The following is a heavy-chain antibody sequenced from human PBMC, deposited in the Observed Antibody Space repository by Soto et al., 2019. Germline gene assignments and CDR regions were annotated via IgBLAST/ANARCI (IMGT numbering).Heavy chain of an antibody. CDR1: GGSISSSSYY. Sequence: SETLSLTCTVSGGSISSSSYYWGWIRQSPGKGLEWIGSIYYSGSTYYNPSLKSRVTISVDTSKNQFSLKLSSVTAADTAVYYCASRRLHSYGYVYWGQGTLVTVSS. D-gene: IGHD5-18*01. J-gene: IGHJ4*02. CDR3: ASRRLHSYGYVY. CDR2: IYYSGST. V-gene: IGHV4-39*01.